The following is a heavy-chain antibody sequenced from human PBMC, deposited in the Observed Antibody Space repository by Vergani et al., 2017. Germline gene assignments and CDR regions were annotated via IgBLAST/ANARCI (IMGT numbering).Heavy chain of an antibody. D-gene: IGHD4-17*01. CDR1: GYSFTSYW. CDR2: IYPGDSDT. J-gene: IGHJ3*02. CDR3: ARRRMTTVTTDSFAI. V-gene: IGHV5-51*03. Sequence: EVQLVQSGAEVKKPGESLKISCKGSGYSFTSYWIGWVRQMPGKGLEWMGIIYPGDSDTRYSPSFQGQVTISADKSISTAYLQWSSLKPSATAMYYCARRRMTTVTTDSFAIWGQGTMVTVSS.